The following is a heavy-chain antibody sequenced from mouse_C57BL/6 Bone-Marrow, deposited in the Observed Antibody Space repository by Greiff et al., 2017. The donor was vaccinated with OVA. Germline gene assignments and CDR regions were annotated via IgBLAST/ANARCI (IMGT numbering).Heavy chain of an antibody. J-gene: IGHJ2*01. CDR1: GFNIKDDY. CDR3: TSGNFDY. Sequence: EVKRVESGAELVRPGASVKLSCTASGFNIKDDYMHWVKQRPEQGLEWIGWIDPENGDTEYASKFQGKATITADTSSNTAYLQLSSLTSEDTAVYYCTSGNFDYWGQGTTLTVSS. CDR2: IDPENGDT. D-gene: IGHD4-1*01. V-gene: IGHV14-4*01.